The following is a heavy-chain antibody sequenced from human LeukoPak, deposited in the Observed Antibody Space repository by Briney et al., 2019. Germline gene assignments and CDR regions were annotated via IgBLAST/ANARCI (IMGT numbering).Heavy chain of an antibody. CDR2: IDSRDNT. J-gene: IGHJ5*02. V-gene: IGHV3-53*04. CDR3: ARESTPLRGAFDP. Sequence: GGSLRLSCAASGVTLRDNHMSWVRQAPGKGLEWVSVIDSRDNTYHADSVKGRFTISTHTSNNTLYLQMNSLRAEDTAVYYCARESTPLRGAFDPWGPGTLVTVSS. CDR1: GVTLRDNH. D-gene: IGHD5-24*01.